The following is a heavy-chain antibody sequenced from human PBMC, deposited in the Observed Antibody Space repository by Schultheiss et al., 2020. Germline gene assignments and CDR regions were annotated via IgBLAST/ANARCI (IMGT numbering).Heavy chain of an antibody. Sequence: SETLSLTCAVYGGSFSGYYWSWIRQPPGKGLEWIGEINHSGSTNYNPSLKSRVTISVDTSKNQFSLKLSSVTAADTAVYYCARGEDDFWSGYYGWGQGTLVTVSS. V-gene: IGHV4-34*01. J-gene: IGHJ4*02. CDR2: INHSGST. CDR1: GGSFSGYY. D-gene: IGHD3-3*01. CDR3: ARGEDDFWSGYYG.